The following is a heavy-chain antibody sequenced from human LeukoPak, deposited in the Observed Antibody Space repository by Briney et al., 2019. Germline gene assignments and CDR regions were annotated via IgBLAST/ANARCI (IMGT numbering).Heavy chain of an antibody. J-gene: IGHJ4*02. V-gene: IGHV3-23*01. Sequence: GGSLRLSCAASGFTFSSYWMSWVRQAPGKGLEWVSAISGSGGSTYYADSVKGRFTISRDNSKNTLYLQMNSLRAEDTAVYYCAKQITIFGVVTPYYFDYWGQGTLVTVSS. CDR1: GFTFSSYW. CDR3: AKQITIFGVVTPYYFDY. CDR2: ISGSGGST. D-gene: IGHD3-3*01.